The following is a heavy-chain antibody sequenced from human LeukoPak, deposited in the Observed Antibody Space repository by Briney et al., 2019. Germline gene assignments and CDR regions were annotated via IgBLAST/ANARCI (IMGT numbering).Heavy chain of an antibody. CDR3: ARDAPIVVVPSYYFDY. V-gene: IGHV3-7*01. CDR1: GFTFSSYW. Sequence: GGSLRLSCAAPGFTFSSYWMSWVRQAPGKGLEWVANIKQDGSEKYYVDSVKGRFTISRDNAKNSLYLQMNSLRAEDTAVYYCARDAPIVVVPSYYFDYWGQGTLVTVSS. D-gene: IGHD3-22*01. J-gene: IGHJ4*02. CDR2: IKQDGSEK.